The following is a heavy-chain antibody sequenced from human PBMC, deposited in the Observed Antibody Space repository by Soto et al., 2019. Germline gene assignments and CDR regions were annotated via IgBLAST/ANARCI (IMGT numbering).Heavy chain of an antibody. V-gene: IGHV1-3*01. D-gene: IGHD3-22*01. CDR2: INAGNGNT. Sequence: GASVKVSCKASGYTFTSYAMHWVRQAPGQRLEWMGWINAGNGNTKYSQKFQGRVTITRDTSASTAYMELSSLRSEDTAVYYCARDREEYYYDSSGYYPRLGFDYWGQGTLVTVSS. J-gene: IGHJ4*02. CDR1: GYTFTSYA. CDR3: ARDREEYYYDSSGYYPRLGFDY.